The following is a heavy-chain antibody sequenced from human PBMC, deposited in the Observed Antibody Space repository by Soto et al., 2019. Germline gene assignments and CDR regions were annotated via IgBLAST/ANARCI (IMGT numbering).Heavy chain of an antibody. J-gene: IGHJ4*02. D-gene: IGHD1-26*01. V-gene: IGHV3-30*18. CDR1: GFTFSSYG. CDR3: AKEDSGSYSVLLGRPQLFDY. CDR2: ISYDGSNK. Sequence: QVQLVESGGGVVQPGRSLRLSCAASGFTFSSYGMHWVRQAPGKGLEWVAVISYDGSNKYYADSVKGRFNISRDNSKKTLYLQMNSMRAEDTAVYYCAKEDSGSYSVLLGRPQLFDYWGQGTLVTVSS.